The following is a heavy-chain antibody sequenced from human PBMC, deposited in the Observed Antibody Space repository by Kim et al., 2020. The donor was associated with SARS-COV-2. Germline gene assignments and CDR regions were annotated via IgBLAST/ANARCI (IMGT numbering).Heavy chain of an antibody. V-gene: IGHV3-74*01. D-gene: IGHD3-10*01. J-gene: IGHJ6*02. CDR2: INSDGSST. CDR1: GFTFSSYW. Sequence: GGSLRLSCAASGFTFSSYWMHWVRQAPGKGLVWVSRINSDGSSTNYADSVKGRFTISRDNAKNTLYLQMNSLRAEDTAVYYCARGGDHSPTDYGMDVWGQETTVTVSS. CDR3: ARGGDHSPTDYGMDV.